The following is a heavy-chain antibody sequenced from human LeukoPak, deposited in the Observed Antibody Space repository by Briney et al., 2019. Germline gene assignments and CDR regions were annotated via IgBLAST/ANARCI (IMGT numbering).Heavy chain of an antibody. CDR3: ARDKSDIVVVPAAMGTGTYYYYGMDV. CDR2: IKKDDGSEK. D-gene: IGHD2-2*01. J-gene: IGHJ6*02. Sequence: GGSLRLSCAASGLSFSSFWMSWVRQVPGKGLEWVAIIKKDDGSEKSYVDSVRGRFTISRDNAKNSVYLQMNYLGVEDTAVYYCARDKSDIVVVPAAMGTGTYYYYGMDVWGQGTTVTVSS. CDR1: GLSFSSFW. V-gene: IGHV3-7*01.